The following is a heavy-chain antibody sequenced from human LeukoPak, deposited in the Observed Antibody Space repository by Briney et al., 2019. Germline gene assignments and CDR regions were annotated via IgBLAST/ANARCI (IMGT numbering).Heavy chain of an antibody. V-gene: IGHV3-21*01. J-gene: IGHJ4*02. CDR3: AREQDSSGYYYNYFDY. Sequence: GGSLRLSCAASGFTFSSYSMNWVRQAPGKGLEWVSSISSSSSYIYYADSVKGRFTISRDNAKNSLYLQMNSLRDEDTAVYYCAREQDSSGYYYNYFDYWGQGTLVTVSS. CDR2: ISSSSSYI. D-gene: IGHD3-22*01. CDR1: GFTFSSYS.